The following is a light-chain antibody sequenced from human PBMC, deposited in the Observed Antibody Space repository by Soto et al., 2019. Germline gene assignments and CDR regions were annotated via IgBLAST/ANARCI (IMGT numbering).Light chain of an antibody. CDR1: QGIRND. CDR3: VQYNSYPWT. V-gene: IGKV1-17*01. Sequence: DIQMTQSPSSLSASVGARIIITCRASQGIRNDLGWFQQKPGKAPQRLIYGTFSLQSGVPSRFSGSGSVTEFTLKISSLDPEDFATYQCVQYNSYPWTFDQGTKVVIK. J-gene: IGKJ1*01. CDR2: GTF.